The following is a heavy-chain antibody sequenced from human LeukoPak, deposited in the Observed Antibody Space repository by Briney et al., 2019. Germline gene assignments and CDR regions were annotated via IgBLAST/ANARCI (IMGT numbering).Heavy chain of an antibody. V-gene: IGHV3-30*02. CDR2: IWSDGINK. CDR1: GFTFRNYG. Sequence: PGGSLRLSCAASGFTFRNYGMHWVRQAPGKGLEWVAFIWSDGINKYYADSVKGRITISRDNSKNPLYLQMDSLRAEDTAVYYCVPDSSSRSLDYWGQGTLVTVSS. J-gene: IGHJ4*02. CDR3: VPDSSSRSLDY. D-gene: IGHD6-13*01.